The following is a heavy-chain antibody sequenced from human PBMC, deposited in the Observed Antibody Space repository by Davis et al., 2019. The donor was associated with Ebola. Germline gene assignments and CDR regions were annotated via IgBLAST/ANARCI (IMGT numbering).Heavy chain of an antibody. V-gene: IGHV1-2*06. D-gene: IGHD6-19*01. Sequence: AASVKVSCKASGYTFTGYYMHWVRQAPGQGLEWMGRINPNSGGTNYAQKFQGRVTMTRDTSISTAYMELSSLRSEDTAVYYCARVLRIAVAGYYYYGMDVWGQGTTVTVSS. CDR1: GYTFTGYY. CDR3: ARVLRIAVAGYYYYGMDV. J-gene: IGHJ6*02. CDR2: INPNSGGT.